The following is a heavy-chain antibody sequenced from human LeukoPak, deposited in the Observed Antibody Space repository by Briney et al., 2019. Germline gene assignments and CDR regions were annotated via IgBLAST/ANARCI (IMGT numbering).Heavy chain of an antibody. V-gene: IGHV1-24*01. Sequence: HRASVKVSCKVSGYTLTELSMHWVRQAPGKGLEWMGGFDPEDGETIYAQKFQGRVTMTEDTSTDTAYMELSSLRPEDTAVYYCATLFRGFDPWGQGTLVTVSS. CDR3: ATLFRGFDP. CDR1: GYTLTELS. J-gene: IGHJ5*02. CDR2: FDPEDGET.